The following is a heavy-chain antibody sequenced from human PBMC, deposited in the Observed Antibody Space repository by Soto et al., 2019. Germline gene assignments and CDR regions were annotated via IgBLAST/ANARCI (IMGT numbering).Heavy chain of an antibody. V-gene: IGHV1-69*01. Sequence: GXSVKVSCNASGGPFSSYAIIWVRQAPGQGLEWMGGIIPIFGTANYAQKFQGRVTITADESTSTAYMELSSLRSEDTAVYYCASSPRIVVVTFDICGQRTMVTVSS. CDR1: GGPFSSYA. J-gene: IGHJ3*02. CDR3: ASSPRIVVVTFDI. D-gene: IGHD3-22*01. CDR2: IIPIFGTA.